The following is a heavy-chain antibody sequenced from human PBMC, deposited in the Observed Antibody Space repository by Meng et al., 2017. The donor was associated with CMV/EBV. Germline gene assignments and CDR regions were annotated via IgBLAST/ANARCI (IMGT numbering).Heavy chain of an antibody. V-gene: IGHV4-39*07. CDR3: ARTVTTFGDAFDI. Sequence: QLQLQESGPGLVKPSETLSLTCTVSGGSISSSSYYWGWIRQPPGKGLEWIGSIYYSGSTYYNPSLKSRVTISVDTSKNQFSLKLSSVTAADTAVYYCARTVTTFGDAFDIWGQGTMVTVSS. CDR1: GGSISSSSYY. J-gene: IGHJ3*02. D-gene: IGHD4-17*01. CDR2: IYYSGST.